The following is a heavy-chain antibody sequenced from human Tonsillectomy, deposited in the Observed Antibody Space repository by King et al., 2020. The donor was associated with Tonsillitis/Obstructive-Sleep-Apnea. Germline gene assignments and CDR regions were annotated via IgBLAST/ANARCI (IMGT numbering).Heavy chain of an antibody. V-gene: IGHV3-21*01. CDR2: ISSSSSYI. J-gene: IGHJ4*02. Sequence: QLVQSGGGLVKPGGSLRLSCAASGFTFSSYSMNWVRQAPGKGLEWVSSISSSSSYIYYADSGKGRFTISRENPNNSLFLQMNSLRAEDTAVYYCARSIVVVPAFDYWGQGTLVTVSS. CDR3: ARSIVVVPAFDY. CDR1: GFTFSSYS. D-gene: IGHD2-2*01.